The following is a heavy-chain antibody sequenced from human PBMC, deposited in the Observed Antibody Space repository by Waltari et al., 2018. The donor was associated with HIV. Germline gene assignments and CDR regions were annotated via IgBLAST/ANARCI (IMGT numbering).Heavy chain of an antibody. CDR2: FSGSGSQT. CDR1: GVTFRSHA. Sequence: EVKLVQSGGGLVQPGGSLRLSCAASGVTFRSHAMSWVRRAPGKGLQWVSTFSGSGSQTYYAESAKGRFAISRDNSEDTLILQMTRLRVEDTALYFCAKDFDTSGLPYVVIDSWGQGTLVTVSS. J-gene: IGHJ4*02. CDR3: AKDFDTSGLPYVVIDS. V-gene: IGHV3-23*04. D-gene: IGHD3-22*01.